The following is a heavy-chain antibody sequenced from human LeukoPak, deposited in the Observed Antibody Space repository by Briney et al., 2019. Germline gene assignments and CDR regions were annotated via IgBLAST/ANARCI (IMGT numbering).Heavy chain of an antibody. CDR2: IIPIFGTT. D-gene: IGHD4-17*01. CDR3: ARGTTVTTRQVLCVY. Sequence: GAPGKACYNPFQGIVSTYAISSLPQAPGLQVECWRGIIPIFGTTNYAQKFQGRVTITADETTSTAKLELSNLRSEDTAVYYCARGTTVTTRQVLCVYWGQGTLVTVSS. V-gene: IGHV1-69*13. CDR1: QGIVSTYA. J-gene: IGHJ4*02.